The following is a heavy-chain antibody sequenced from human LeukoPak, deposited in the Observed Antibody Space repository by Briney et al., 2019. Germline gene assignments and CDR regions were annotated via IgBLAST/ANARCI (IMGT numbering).Heavy chain of an antibody. CDR1: GGSISSSSYY. CDR3: ARLSAAASDY. Sequence: SETLSLTCTVSGGSISSSSYYWGWIRQPPGKGLEWIGSIYYSGSTYYNPSLKSRVTISVDTSKNQFSLKLSSVTAADTAVYYCARLSAAASDYWGQGTLVTVSS. V-gene: IGHV4-39*01. CDR2: IYYSGST. J-gene: IGHJ4*02. D-gene: IGHD6-13*01.